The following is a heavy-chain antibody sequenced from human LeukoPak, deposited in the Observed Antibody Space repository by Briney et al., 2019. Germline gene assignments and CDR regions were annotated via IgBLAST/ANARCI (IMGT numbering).Heavy chain of an antibody. V-gene: IGHV1-69*13. D-gene: IGHD1-26*01. CDR3: ARGAHSMVGAPYYYYYMDV. CDR2: IIPIFGSA. J-gene: IGHJ6*03. CDR1: GITFSSRS. Sequence: SSVKVSCKASGITFSSRSISWVRQAPGQGLEWMGGIIPIFGSAIYPQKFQGRVTITADESTSTAYMELSSLTSEDTAVYYCARGAHSMVGAPYYYYYMDVWGKGTTVIVSS.